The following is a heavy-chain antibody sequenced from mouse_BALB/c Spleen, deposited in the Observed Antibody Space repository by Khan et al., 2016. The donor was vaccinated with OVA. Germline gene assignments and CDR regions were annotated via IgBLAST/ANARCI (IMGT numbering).Heavy chain of an antibody. CDR2: IDPANGNT. J-gene: IGHJ3*01. V-gene: IGHV14-3*02. D-gene: IGHD2-4*01. CDR1: AFNIKDTY. Sequence: VQLKESGAELVKPGASVKLSCTASAFNIKDTYMHWVKQRPEQGLEWIGRIDPANGNTKYDPKFQGKATITADTSSNTAYLHLSSLTSEDIAVYYCARTTMILGFTYWGQGTLVIVSA. CDR3: ARTTMILGFTY.